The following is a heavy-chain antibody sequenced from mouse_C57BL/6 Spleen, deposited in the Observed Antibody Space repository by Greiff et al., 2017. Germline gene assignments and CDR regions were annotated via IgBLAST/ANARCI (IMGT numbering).Heavy chain of an antibody. CDR1: GYTFTSYW. D-gene: IGHD6-1*01. CDR3: ARKGGVQAWFAY. J-gene: IGHJ3*01. CDR2: IYPADGDT. V-gene: IGHV1-80*01. Sequence: QVQLQQPGAELVRPGASVKMSCKASGYTFTSYWMDWVKQRPGQGLEWIGKIYPADGDTNYNGKFKGKATLTADKSSSTAYMQLSSLTSEDSAVYFCARKGGVQAWFAYWGQGTLVTVSA.